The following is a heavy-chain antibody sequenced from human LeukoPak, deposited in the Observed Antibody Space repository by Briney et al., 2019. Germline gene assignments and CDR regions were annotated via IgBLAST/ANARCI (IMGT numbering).Heavy chain of an antibody. J-gene: IGHJ4*02. CDR3: VGLGSGSYADY. CDR1: GGSISSSSYY. Sequence: PSETLSLICTVSGGSISSSSYYWGWIRQPPGKGLEWIGSIYYSGSTYYNPSLKSRVTISVDTSRNQFSLKLSSVTAADTAVYYCVGLGSGSYADYWGQGTLVTVSS. V-gene: IGHV4-39*07. D-gene: IGHD3-10*01. CDR2: IYYSGST.